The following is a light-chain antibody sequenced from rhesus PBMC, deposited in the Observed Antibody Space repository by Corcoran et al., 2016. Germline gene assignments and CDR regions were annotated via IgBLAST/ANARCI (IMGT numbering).Light chain of an antibody. CDR1: QDISNS. CDR2: AAS. V-gene: IGKV1-33*01. Sequence: DIQMTQSPSSVSASVGDRVTITCQASQDISNSLAWYQLRPGKVPKLLLNAASHLQRGVPSRFSGSGSGTDFTLTVSSLQPEDFATYSCQHGYGVPFTFGPGTKLDIK. CDR3: QHGYGVPFT. J-gene: IGKJ3*01.